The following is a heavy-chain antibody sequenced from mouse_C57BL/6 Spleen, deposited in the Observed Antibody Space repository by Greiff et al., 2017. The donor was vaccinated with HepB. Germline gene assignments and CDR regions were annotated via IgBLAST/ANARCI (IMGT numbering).Heavy chain of an antibody. J-gene: IGHJ3*01. CDR1: GYTFTSYR. CDR3: ARRDYYDSFAY. Sequence: QVQLQQPGAELVKPGASVKLSCKASGYTFTSYRMHWVKQRPGQGLEWIGMIHPNSGSTNYNEKFKSKATLTVDKSSSTAYMQLSSLTSEDSAVYYCARRDYYDSFAYWGQGTLVTVSA. V-gene: IGHV1-64*01. D-gene: IGHD2-4*01. CDR2: IHPNSGST.